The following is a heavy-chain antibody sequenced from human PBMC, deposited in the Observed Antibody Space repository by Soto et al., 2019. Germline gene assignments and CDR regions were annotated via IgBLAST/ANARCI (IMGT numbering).Heavy chain of an antibody. J-gene: IGHJ6*04. V-gene: IGHV3-30*18. D-gene: IGHD3-3*01. CDR3: AKDNKLYYDFWSGASHYGMDV. CDR1: GFTFSSYG. CDR2: ISYDGSNK. Sequence: GGSLRLSCAASGFTFSSYGMHWVRQAPGKGLEWVAVISYDGSNKYYADSVKGRFTISRDNSKNTLYLQMNSLRAEDTAVYYCAKDNKLYYDFWSGASHYGMDVCGEVPTVTVHS.